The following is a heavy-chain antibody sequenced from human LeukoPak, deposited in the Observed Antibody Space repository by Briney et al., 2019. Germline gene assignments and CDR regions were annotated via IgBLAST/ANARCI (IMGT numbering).Heavy chain of an antibody. Sequence: SGTLSLTCTVSGGSVSSGSYYWSWIRQPPGKGLEWIGYIYYSGSTNYNPSLKSRVTISVDTSKNQFSLKLSSVTAADTAVYYCARETPYYDFDYWGQGTLVTVSS. V-gene: IGHV4-61*01. CDR3: ARETPYYDFDY. D-gene: IGHD3-10*01. CDR1: GGSVSSGSYY. J-gene: IGHJ4*02. CDR2: IYYSGST.